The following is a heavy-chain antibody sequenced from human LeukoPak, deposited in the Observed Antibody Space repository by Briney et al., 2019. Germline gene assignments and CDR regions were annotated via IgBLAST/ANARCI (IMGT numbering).Heavy chain of an antibody. CDR2: ISRSGSA. V-gene: IGHV4-38-2*02. Sequence: SETLSLTCTVSGYSISSGYYWGWIRQPPWKGLEWIGSISRSGSAYYNPSLKSRVTISVDTSKNQISLKLSAVTAADTAVYYCARGGSSGYYYFDYWGQGTLVTVSS. D-gene: IGHD3-22*01. CDR3: ARGGSSGYYYFDY. J-gene: IGHJ4*02. CDR1: GYSISSGYY.